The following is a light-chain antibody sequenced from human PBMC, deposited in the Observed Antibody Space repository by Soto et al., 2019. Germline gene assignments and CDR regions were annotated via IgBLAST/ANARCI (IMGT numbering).Light chain of an antibody. CDR2: GAS. V-gene: IGKV3-20*01. Sequence: IGVTQSPGTLSLSPGERATLSCRASQSGDLAWYQQRPGQVPRLLIYGASSRATGVPDRFSGSGSGTDFALTLSRLEPEDFAVYYCQQRETCGQGTKVQIK. J-gene: IGKJ1*01. CDR1: QSGD. CDR3: QQRET.